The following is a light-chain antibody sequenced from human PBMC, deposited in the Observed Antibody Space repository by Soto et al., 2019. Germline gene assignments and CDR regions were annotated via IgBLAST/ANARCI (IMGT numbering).Light chain of an antibody. CDR3: QQYYSTPYT. J-gene: IGKJ2*01. Sequence: DIVMTQSPDSLAVSLGERATINCKSGQSVLYSSNNKNCLAWYQQKPGQPPKLLIYWASTRESGVPDRFSGSGYGTDFTLTISSLQAADVAVYYCQQYYSTPYTFGQGTKLEIK. CDR2: WAS. CDR1: QSVLYSSNNKNC. V-gene: IGKV4-1*01.